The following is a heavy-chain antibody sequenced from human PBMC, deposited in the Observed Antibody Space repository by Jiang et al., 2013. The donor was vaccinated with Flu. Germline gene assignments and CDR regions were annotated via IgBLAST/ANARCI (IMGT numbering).Heavy chain of an antibody. J-gene: IGHJ4*02. CDR3: ARDALYPDNTAYYYDF. D-gene: IGHD3-22*01. Sequence: TKYSEKLQGRVTIIRDTSATTVYMELSSLRSEDTAVYYCARDALYPDNTAYYYDFWGQGTLVTVSS. V-gene: IGHV1/OR15-3*02. CDR2: T.